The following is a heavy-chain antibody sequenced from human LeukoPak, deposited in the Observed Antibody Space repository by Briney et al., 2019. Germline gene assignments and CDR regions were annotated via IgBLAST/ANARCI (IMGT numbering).Heavy chain of an antibody. Sequence: PGGSLRLSCAASGFTFSSYSMNWVRRAPGKGLEWVSSISSSSSYIYYADSVKGRFTISRDNAKNSLYLQMNSLRAEDTAVYYCARGLPLYYDSSGSSGVYFDYWGQGTLVTVSS. D-gene: IGHD3-22*01. CDR1: GFTFSSYS. J-gene: IGHJ4*02. CDR3: ARGLPLYYDSSGSSGVYFDY. V-gene: IGHV3-21*01. CDR2: ISSSSSYI.